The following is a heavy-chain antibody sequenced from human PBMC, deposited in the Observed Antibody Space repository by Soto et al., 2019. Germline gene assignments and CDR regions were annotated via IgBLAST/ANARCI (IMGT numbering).Heavy chain of an antibody. V-gene: IGHV1-8*01. CDR2: MNPNSGNT. D-gene: IGHD6-19*01. J-gene: IGHJ5*02. Sequence: ASVKVSCKASGYTFTSYDINWVRQATGQGLEWMGWMNPNSGNTDYAQKFQGRVTMTRNTSISTAYMELSSLRSEDTAVYYCAREGSYDATFGQWLVRWFDPWGQGTLVTVSS. CDR3: AREGSYDATFGQWLVRWFDP. CDR1: GYTFTSYD.